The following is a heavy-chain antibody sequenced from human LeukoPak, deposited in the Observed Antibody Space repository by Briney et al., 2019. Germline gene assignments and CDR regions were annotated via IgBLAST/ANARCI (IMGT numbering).Heavy chain of an antibody. CDR2: IYHSGST. CDR1: GYSISSGYH. V-gene: IGHV4-38-2*02. J-gene: IGHJ4*02. Sequence: SETLSLTCTVSGYSISSGYHWGWIRQPPGKGLEWIGSIYHSGSTYYNPSLKSRVTISVDTSKNQFSLKLSSVTAADTAVYYCAREGYGGNPAPFDYWGQGTLVTVSS. D-gene: IGHD4-23*01. CDR3: AREGYGGNPAPFDY.